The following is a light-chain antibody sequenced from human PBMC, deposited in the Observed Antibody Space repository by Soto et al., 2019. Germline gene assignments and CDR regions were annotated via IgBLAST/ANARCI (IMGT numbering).Light chain of an antibody. J-gene: IGKJ4*01. CDR3: QKYNSAPLT. V-gene: IGKV1-39*01. CDR1: QSITTY. CDR2: AAS. Sequence: DIQMTQSPSSLSASVGDRVTITCRASQSITTYLNWYRQKPGKAPKLLIYAASSLQSGVPSRFSGSGSGTDFTLTISSLQPEDVAAYYCQKYNSAPLTFGGGTKVDVK.